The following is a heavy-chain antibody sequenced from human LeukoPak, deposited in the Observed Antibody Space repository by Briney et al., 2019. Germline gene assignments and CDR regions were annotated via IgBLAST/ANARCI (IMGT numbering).Heavy chain of an antibody. CDR1: GFSVSNTY. Sequence: AGGSLRLSCAASGFSVSNTYMSWVRQAPGKGLEWVSIIYSGGNTYYADSVKGRFTISRDNSKNTLYLQMNRLRPEDTAVYYCARGTVTATDYWGQGTLVTVSS. J-gene: IGHJ4*02. V-gene: IGHV3-53*01. D-gene: IGHD2-21*02. CDR2: IYSGGNT. CDR3: ARGTVTATDY.